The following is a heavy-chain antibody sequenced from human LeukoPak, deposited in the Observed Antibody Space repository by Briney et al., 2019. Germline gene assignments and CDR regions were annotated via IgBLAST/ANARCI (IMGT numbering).Heavy chain of an antibody. D-gene: IGHD6-13*01. J-gene: IGHJ3*02. CDR1: GFTFSSYS. CDR3: ARDLIPALPIEAAYAFDI. V-gene: IGHV3-21*01. Sequence: GGSLRLSCAASGFTFSSYSMNWVRQAPGKGLEWVSSISSSSSYIYYADSVKGRFTISRDNAKNSLYLQMNSLRAEDTAVYYCARDLIPALPIEAAYAFDIWGQGTMVTVSS. CDR2: ISSSSSYI.